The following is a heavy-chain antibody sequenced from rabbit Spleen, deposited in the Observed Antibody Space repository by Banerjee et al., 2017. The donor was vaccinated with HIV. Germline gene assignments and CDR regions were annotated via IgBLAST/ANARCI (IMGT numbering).Heavy chain of an antibody. CDR2: AYAGSSGST. D-gene: IGHD8-1*01. CDR1: GFSLSSSYW. CDR3: ARDGAGGSYFAL. V-gene: IGHV1S45*01. J-gene: IGHJ3*01. Sequence: QEQLEESGGGLVKPEGSLTLTCTASGFSLSSSYWICWVRQAPGKGLEWVACAYAGSSGSTYSATWAKGRFTVSKTSSTTVTLQMTSLTAADTATYFCARDGAGGSYFALWGQGTLVTVS.